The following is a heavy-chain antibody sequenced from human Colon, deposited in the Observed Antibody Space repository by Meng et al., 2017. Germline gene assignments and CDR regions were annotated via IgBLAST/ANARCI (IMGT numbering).Heavy chain of an antibody. CDR2: ITNTGNNM. J-gene: IGHJ5*02. CDR3: ARELMLTFDP. Sequence: QVQRVGSGGGLVTPGGSLRLSCAASGFTFSDFYMSWIRQTPGKGLEWLSYITNTGNNMYYADSVRGRFTISRDNAKNSLYLQMNSLRAEDTAVYYCARELMLTFDPWGQGTLVTVSS. CDR1: GFTFSDFY. D-gene: IGHD3-16*01. V-gene: IGHV3-11*01.